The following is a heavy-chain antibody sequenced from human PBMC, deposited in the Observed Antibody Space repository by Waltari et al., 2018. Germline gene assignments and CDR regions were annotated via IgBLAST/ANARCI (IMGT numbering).Heavy chain of an antibody. V-gene: IGHV3-7*01. J-gene: IGHJ4*02. D-gene: IGHD6-19*01. CDR2: IKEDGSKI. Sequence: EVQLVESGGGLVQPGGSMGLSCEASGLRISESWMGWVRQAPGKGPEWVADIKEDGSKIYYVGSVRGRFTISRDNAKNSLYLQMNSLRVEDTAVYYCARDAPLYTTGWGYDYWGQGILVTVSS. CDR3: ARDAPLYTTGWGYDY. CDR1: GLRISESW.